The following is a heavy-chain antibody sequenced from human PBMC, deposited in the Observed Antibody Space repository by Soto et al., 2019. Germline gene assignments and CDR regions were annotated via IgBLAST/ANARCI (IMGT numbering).Heavy chain of an antibody. CDR1: GFTFSSYA. J-gene: IGHJ2*01. V-gene: IGHV3-23*01. CDR3: AKVRGAWYFDL. D-gene: IGHD3-10*01. Sequence: EVQLLESGGGLVQPGGSLRLSCAASGFTFSSYAMSWVRQTPGKGLEWVSAISGGGGSTYYADSVKGRFSISRDNSKNTLYLQMNSLRAEDTAVYYCAKVRGAWYFDLWGRGTLVTVSS. CDR2: ISGGGGST.